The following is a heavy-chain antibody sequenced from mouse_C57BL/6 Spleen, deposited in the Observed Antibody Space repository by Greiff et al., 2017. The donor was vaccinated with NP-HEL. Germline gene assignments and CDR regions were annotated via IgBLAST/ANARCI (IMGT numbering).Heavy chain of an antibody. CDR2: ISYDGSN. D-gene: IGHD2-5*01. Sequence: EVHLVESGPGLVKPSQSLSLTCSVTGYSITSGYYWNWIRQFPGNKLEWMGYISYDGSNNYNPSLKNRISITRDTSKNQFFLKLNSVTTEDTATYYCAREDYSNYVSFAYWGQGTLVTVSA. J-gene: IGHJ3*01. CDR3: AREDYSNYVSFAY. CDR1: GYSITSGYY. V-gene: IGHV3-6*01.